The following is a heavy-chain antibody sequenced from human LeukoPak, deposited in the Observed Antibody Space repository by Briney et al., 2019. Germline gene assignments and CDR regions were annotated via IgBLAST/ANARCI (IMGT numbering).Heavy chain of an antibody. Sequence: GGSLRLSCTASGFTFGDYAMSWVRQAPGKGLEWVGFIRSKAYGGTTEYAASVKGRFTISRDDSKSIAYLQMNSMNTEDTAVYYCTRVGPFDYYDTPGAFDNWGQGTMVTVSS. CDR3: TRVGPFDYYDTPGAFDN. CDR1: GFTFGDYA. CDR2: IRSKAYGGTT. J-gene: IGHJ3*02. V-gene: IGHV3-49*04. D-gene: IGHD3-22*01.